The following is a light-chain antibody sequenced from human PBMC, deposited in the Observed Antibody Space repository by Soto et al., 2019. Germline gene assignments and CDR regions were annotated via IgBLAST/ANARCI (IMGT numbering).Light chain of an antibody. CDR2: DAS. V-gene: IGKV3-15*01. CDR1: QSLRSS. CDR3: QQYNNWPQP. Sequence: TIMTQSPYAVSVSLGERATLSCRASQSLRSSLAWYQQIPGQAPRLLIYDASTGATGIPARFSGSGSGTDFTLTISGLQSEDFAVYYCQQYNNWPQPFGQGTNVAIK. J-gene: IGKJ1*01.